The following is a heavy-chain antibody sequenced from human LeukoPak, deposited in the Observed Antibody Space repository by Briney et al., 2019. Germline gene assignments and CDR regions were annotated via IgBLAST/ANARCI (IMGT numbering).Heavy chain of an antibody. CDR3: ARVYDILTIFDY. CDR1: GFTFSSYG. D-gene: IGHD3-9*01. V-gene: IGHV3-23*01. Sequence: GGSLRLSCAASGFTFSSYGMSWVRQAPGKGLEWVSTISANGYSTYYTDSVKGRFTISRDNSKNTLYLQMNSLRAEDTAVYYCARVYDILTIFDYWGQGTLVTVSS. J-gene: IGHJ4*02. CDR2: ISANGYST.